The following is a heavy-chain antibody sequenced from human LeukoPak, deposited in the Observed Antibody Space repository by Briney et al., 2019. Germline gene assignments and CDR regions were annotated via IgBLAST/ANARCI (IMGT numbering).Heavy chain of an antibody. CDR3: ARDIGLAAADY. J-gene: IGHJ4*02. CDR1: GGTFSSYA. CDR2: IIPIFGTA. V-gene: IGHV1-69*01. Sequence: ASVKVSCTASGGTFSSYAISWVRQAPGQGLERMGGIIPIFGTANYAQKFQGRVTITADESTSTAYMELSSLRSEDTAVYYCARDIGLAAADYWGQGTLVTVSS. D-gene: IGHD6-13*01.